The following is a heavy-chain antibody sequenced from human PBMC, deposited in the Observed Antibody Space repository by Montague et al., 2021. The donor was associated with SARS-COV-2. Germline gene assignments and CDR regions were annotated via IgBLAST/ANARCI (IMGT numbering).Heavy chain of an antibody. D-gene: IGHD3-22*01. CDR2: INHRGSP. CDR3: ARGGATYYYDTSGYVNAFDT. Sequence: SETLSLTCAVSGGSFNGYYWGWIRQPPGKGLEWVGEINHRGSPTXXPSXXXRVTISADTSKNQFSLSLSSVTAADTAVYFCARGGATYYYDTSGYVNAFDTWGQGTMVTVS. V-gene: IGHV4-34*01. J-gene: IGHJ3*02. CDR1: GGSFNGYY.